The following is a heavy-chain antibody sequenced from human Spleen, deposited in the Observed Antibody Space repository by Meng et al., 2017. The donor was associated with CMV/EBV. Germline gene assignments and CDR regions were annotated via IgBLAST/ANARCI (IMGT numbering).Heavy chain of an antibody. CDR3: ARVKTFDILTDSKPDFDY. D-gene: IGHD3-9*01. Sequence: ASVKVSCKASGYTFTSYYMHWVRQAPGQGLEWMGIINPSGGSTSYAQKFQGRVTMTRDTSTSTVYMELSSLRSEDTAVYYCARVKTFDILTDSKPDFDYWGQGTMVTVSS. CDR1: GYTFTSYY. J-gene: IGHJ4*02. V-gene: IGHV1-46*01. CDR2: INPSGGST.